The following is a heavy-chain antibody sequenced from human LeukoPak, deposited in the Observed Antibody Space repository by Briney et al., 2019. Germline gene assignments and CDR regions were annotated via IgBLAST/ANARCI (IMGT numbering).Heavy chain of an antibody. CDR2: ISYDGSNK. J-gene: IGHJ6*02. Sequence: PGRSLRLSCAASGFTFSSYAMHWVRQAPGKGLEWVAVISYDGSNKYYADSVKGRFTISRDNSKNTLYLQMNSLRAEDTAVYYCARVTIPWAYYYYYGMDVWGQGTAVTVSS. CDR1: GFTFSSYA. D-gene: IGHD3-16*01. V-gene: IGHV3-30-3*01. CDR3: ARVTIPWAYYYYYGMDV.